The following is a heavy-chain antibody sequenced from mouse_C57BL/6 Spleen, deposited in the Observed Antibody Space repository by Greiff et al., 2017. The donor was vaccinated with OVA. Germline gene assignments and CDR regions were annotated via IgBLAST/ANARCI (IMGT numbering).Heavy chain of an antibody. CDR1: GYTFTDYY. J-gene: IGHJ4*01. Sequence: VQLQQSGPELVKPGASVKISCKASGYTFTDYYMNWVKQSHGKSLEWIGDINPNNGGTSYNQKFKGKATLTVDKSSSTAYMELRSLTSEDSAVYYCAYLDYYAMDYWGQGTSVTVSS. CDR2: INPNNGGT. D-gene: IGHD5-5*01. V-gene: IGHV1-26*01. CDR3: AYLDYYAMDY.